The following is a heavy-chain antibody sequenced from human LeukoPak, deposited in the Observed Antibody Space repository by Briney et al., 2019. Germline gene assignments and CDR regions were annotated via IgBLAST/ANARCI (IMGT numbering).Heavy chain of an antibody. V-gene: IGHV1-69*05. CDR1: GYTFTSYA. D-gene: IGHD5-24*01. Sequence: SVKVSCKASGYTFTSYAISWVRQAPGQGLEWMGGIIPIFGTANYAQKFQGRVTMTRDTSTSTVYMELSSLRSEDTALYYCARQPAFDRDGYNDYWGQGTLVTVSS. CDR2: IIPIFGTA. J-gene: IGHJ4*02. CDR3: ARQPAFDRDGYNDY.